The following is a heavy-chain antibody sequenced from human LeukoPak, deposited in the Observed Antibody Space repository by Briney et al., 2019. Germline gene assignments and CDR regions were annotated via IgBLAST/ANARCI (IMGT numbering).Heavy chain of an antibody. CDR2: ISAYNGNT. CDR1: GYTFTSYG. CDR3: ARDSMGWVYYYMDV. Sequence: SSVKVSCKASGYTFTSYGISWVRQAPGQRLEWMGWISAYNGNTNYAQKLQGRVTMTTDTSTSTAYMELRSLRSDDTAVYYCARDSMGWVYYYMDVWGKGTTVTVSS. D-gene: IGHD2/OR15-2a*01. V-gene: IGHV1-18*01. J-gene: IGHJ6*03.